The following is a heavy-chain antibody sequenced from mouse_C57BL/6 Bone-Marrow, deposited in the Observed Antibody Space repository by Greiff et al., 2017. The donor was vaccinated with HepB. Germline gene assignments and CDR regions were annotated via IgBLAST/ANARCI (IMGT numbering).Heavy chain of an antibody. CDR1: GYTFTSYG. CDR3: GRVRDYGSSFRYFDV. J-gene: IGHJ1*03. D-gene: IGHD1-1*01. Sequence: QVQLQQSGAELARPGASVKLSCKASGYTFTSYGISWVKQRTGQGLEWIGEIYPRSGNTYYNEKFKGKATLTADKSSSTAYMELRSLTSEDSAVYFCGRVRDYGSSFRYFDVWGKGTTVTVSS. CDR2: IYPRSGNT. V-gene: IGHV1-81*01.